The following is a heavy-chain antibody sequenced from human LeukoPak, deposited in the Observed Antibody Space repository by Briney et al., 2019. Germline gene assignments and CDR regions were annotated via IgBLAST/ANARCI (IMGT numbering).Heavy chain of an antibody. Sequence: PGGSLTLSCAASGFTFSSYAMSWVRQAPGKGLEWDSTIGSGGDTTDYADSVKGRFAISRDNSKNTLYLQMNTLGAEDTALYYCVKRLISGVAGLTPLFDNWGQGTLITVSS. D-gene: IGHD6-25*01. J-gene: IGHJ4*02. CDR1: GFTFSSYA. CDR2: IGSGGDTT. CDR3: VKRLISGVAGLTPLFDN. V-gene: IGHV3-23*01.